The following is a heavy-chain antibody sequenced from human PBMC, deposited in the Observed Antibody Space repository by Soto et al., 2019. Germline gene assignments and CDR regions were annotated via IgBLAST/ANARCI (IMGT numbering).Heavy chain of an antibody. CDR1: GFTLSNYG. D-gene: IGHD5-12*01. J-gene: IGHJ4*02. Sequence: EVQLVESGGVSVQPGGSLRLSCTASGFTLSNYGMHWVRQAPGKGLVWVSRINTDGSTTTYAYSVKGRFTITRDNAENKLYLQMNSLRDEDTSVYYCVRIRRGDGYTFGYWGQGTLVTVSS. CDR2: INTDGSTT. V-gene: IGHV3-74*01. CDR3: VRIRRGDGYTFGY.